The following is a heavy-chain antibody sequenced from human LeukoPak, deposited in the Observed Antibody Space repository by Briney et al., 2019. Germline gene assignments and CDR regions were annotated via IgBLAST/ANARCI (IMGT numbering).Heavy chain of an antibody. V-gene: IGHV3-30*02. CDR2: IRYDGSNT. Sequence: PGGSLRLSCEASTFTFSDYAMHWVRQAPGKGLEWVAFIRYDGSNTYYADYAKGRFTISRDNSKNTLYLQMNGLRAEDTAVFYCAKDGVLLAPGIYWYMDVWGRGTTVTVSS. D-gene: IGHD2-8*02. CDR1: TFTFSDYA. J-gene: IGHJ6*03. CDR3: AKDGVLLAPGIYWYMDV.